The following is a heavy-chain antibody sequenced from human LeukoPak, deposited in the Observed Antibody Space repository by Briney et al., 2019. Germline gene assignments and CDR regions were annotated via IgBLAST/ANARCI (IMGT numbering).Heavy chain of an antibody. CDR3: APSGYCSGGSCYSGFDP. CDR1: GFTFSSYW. CDR2: IKQDGSEK. V-gene: IGHV3-7*01. J-gene: IGHJ5*02. Sequence: GRSLRLSCAASGFTFSSYWMSWVRQAPGKGLEWVANIKQDGSEKYYVDSVKGRFTISRDNAKNSLYLQMNSLRAEDTAVYYCAPSGYCSGGSCYSGFDPWGQGTLVTVSS. D-gene: IGHD2-15*01.